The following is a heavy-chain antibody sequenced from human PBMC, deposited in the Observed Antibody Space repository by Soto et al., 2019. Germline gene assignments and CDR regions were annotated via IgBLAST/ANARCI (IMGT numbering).Heavy chain of an antibody. CDR2: ISGSGVST. V-gene: IGHV3-23*01. CDR1: GFTFNNYA. Sequence: PGGSLRLSCAASGFTFNNYAMSWVRQAPGKGLEWVSTISGSGVSTYYADSVKGRFTISRDNSRNTLYLQMNSLRAEDTAVYYCARDPVEVAGGDRWGQETLVTVSS. D-gene: IGHD6-19*01. J-gene: IGHJ5*02. CDR3: ARDPVEVAGGDR.